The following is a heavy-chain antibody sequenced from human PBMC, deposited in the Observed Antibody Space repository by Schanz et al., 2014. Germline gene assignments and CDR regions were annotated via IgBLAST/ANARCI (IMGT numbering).Heavy chain of an antibody. V-gene: IGHV3-30*03. CDR1: GFTFSDYY. CDR2: ISYDGTNK. J-gene: IGHJ4*01. Sequence: QVQLVDSGGDLVKPGGSLRLSCAASGFTFSDYYMSWIRQAPGKGLEWVAVISYDGTNKYYADSVKGRFTISRDNSKNTLYLQMNSLRAEDTAVYYCATQYCSGTTCYTDSWDHWGQGTLVTVSS. D-gene: IGHD2-15*01. CDR3: ATQYCSGTTCYTDSWDH.